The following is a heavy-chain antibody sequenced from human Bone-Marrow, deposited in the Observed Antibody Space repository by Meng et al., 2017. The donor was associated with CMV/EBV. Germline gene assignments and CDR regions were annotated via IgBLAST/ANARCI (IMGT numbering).Heavy chain of an antibody. CDR3: ARDLKHARGWFTY. D-gene: IGHD6-19*01. J-gene: IGHJ4*02. V-gene: IGHV1-18*01. Sequence: ASVKVSCKASGYTFINYGISWVRQAPGQGLEWMGWISAYKDNTNYAQKFQDRVTMTTDTSTSTAYLELRSLRSDDTAVYYCARDLKHARGWFTYWGQGKLVTVSS. CDR2: ISAYKDNT. CDR1: GYTFINYG.